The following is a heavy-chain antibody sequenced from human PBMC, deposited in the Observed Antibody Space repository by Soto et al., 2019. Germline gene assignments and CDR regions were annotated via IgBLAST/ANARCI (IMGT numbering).Heavy chain of an antibody. V-gene: IGHV4-30-4*01. D-gene: IGHD3-3*01. J-gene: IGHJ6*02. CDR2: IYSSELT. CDR1: GGSIRSADYC. CDR3: AREAILDLWSHGPDV. Sequence: SETLSLACSVSGGSIRSADYCWRCVRQPPGNGLEWIGSIYSSELTYYNPSLHSRVTISVDTSKHQFSLKLSSRTAAYKAFSYCAREAILDLWSHGPDVSGQGTTVT.